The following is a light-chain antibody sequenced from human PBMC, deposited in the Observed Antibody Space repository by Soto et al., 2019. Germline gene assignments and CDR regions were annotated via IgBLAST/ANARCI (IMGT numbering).Light chain of an antibody. V-gene: IGKV1-39*01. CDR2: AAS. J-gene: IGKJ4*01. CDR3: QQSYTAPLT. CDR1: QSISTY. Sequence: DIQMTQSPSSLSASVGDRVTITCRASQSISTYLNWYQQKPGKAPNLLIFAASTLQSGVPSRFSGSGSGTDFTLTIRSLQPEDFATYYCQQSYTAPLTCGGGTKVDIK.